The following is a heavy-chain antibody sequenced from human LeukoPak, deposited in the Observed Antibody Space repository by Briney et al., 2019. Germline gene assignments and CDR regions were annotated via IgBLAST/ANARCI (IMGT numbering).Heavy chain of an antibody. CDR1: GGSISSSSYY. CDR2: IYYTGST. Sequence: SETLSLTCTVSGGSISSSSYYWGWIRQSPGKGLEWIGSIYYTGSTYYNPSLKSRVTISIDTSKNQFSLKLSSVTAADTAVYHCARGKYFDSTGWDYWGQGTLVTVSS. CDR3: ARGKYFDSTGWDY. D-gene: IGHD3-22*01. J-gene: IGHJ4*02. V-gene: IGHV4-39*07.